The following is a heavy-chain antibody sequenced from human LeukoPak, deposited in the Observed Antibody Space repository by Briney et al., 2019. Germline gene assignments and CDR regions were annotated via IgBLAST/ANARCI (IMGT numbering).Heavy chain of an antibody. D-gene: IGHD2/OR15-2a*01. J-gene: IGHJ4*02. CDR3: AIKGLNSMRLYFFDY. V-gene: IGHV5-51*01. CDR1: EYSFTNYW. Sequence: GESLKISCKGSEYSFTNYWIAWVGQMPGKGLEWMGIIWPGDSDTRYSPSFQGQVTISADKSINTAYLQWSSQKASDTAMYYCAIKGLNSMRLYFFDYWGQGSLVTVSS. CDR2: IWPGDSDT.